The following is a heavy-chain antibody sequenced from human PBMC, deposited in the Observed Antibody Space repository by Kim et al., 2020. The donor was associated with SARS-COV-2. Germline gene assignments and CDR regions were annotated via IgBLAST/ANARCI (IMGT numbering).Heavy chain of an antibody. CDR3: ARDLKYYDILTGYYPPQGVYYYYGMDV. D-gene: IGHD3-9*01. J-gene: IGHJ6*02. CDR2: IWDDGSNK. V-gene: IGHV3-33*01. Sequence: GGSLRLSCAASGFTFSSYGMHWVRQAPGKGLEWVAVIWDDGSNKYYADSVKGRFTISRDNSKNTLYLQMNSLRAEDTAVYYCARDLKYYDILTGYYPPQGVYYYYGMDVWGQGTTVTVSS. CDR1: GFTFSSYG.